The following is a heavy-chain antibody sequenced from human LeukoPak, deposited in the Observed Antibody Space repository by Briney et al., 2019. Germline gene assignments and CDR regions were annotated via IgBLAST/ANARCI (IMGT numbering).Heavy chain of an antibody. D-gene: IGHD2-15*01. CDR3: AGLYCSGGSCFGY. J-gene: IGHJ4*02. V-gene: IGHV4-4*02. CDR1: GGSISSSNW. CDR2: IYHSGST. Sequence: SGTLSLTCAVSGGSISSSNWWSWVRQPPGKGLEWIGEIYHSGSTNYNPSLKSRVTISVDKSKSQFSLKLSSVTAADTAVYYCAGLYCSGGSCFGYWGQGTLVTVSS.